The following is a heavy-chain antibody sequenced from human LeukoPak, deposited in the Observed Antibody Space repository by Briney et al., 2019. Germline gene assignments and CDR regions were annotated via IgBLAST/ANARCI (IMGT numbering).Heavy chain of an antibody. J-gene: IGHJ5*02. CDR1: GYTFTSYY. V-gene: IGHV1-46*01. D-gene: IGHD6-13*01. Sequence: GASVEVSCKASGYTFTSYYMHWVRQAPGQGLEWMGIINPSGGSTSYAQKFQGRVTMTRDMSTSTVYMELSSLRSEDTAVYYCARAAAARLTWFDPWGQGTLVTVSS. CDR2: INPSGGST. CDR3: ARAAAARLTWFDP.